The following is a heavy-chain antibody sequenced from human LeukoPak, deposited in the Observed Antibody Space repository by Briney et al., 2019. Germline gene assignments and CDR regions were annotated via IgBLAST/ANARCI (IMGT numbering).Heavy chain of an antibody. Sequence: PSETLSLTCTVAGGPISSYYWSWIRQPPGKGLEWIGYIYYSGSTNYNPSLKSRVTISVDTSKNQFSLKLSSVTAADTAVYYCARGSGTGYYIDWFDPWGQGTLVTVSS. CDR1: GGPISSYY. CDR2: IYYSGST. CDR3: ARGSGTGYYIDWFDP. D-gene: IGHD3/OR15-3a*01. V-gene: IGHV4-59*01. J-gene: IGHJ5*02.